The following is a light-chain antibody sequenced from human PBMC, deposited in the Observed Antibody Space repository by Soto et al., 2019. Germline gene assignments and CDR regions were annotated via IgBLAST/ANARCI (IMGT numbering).Light chain of an antibody. CDR3: QKYNDAPRT. CDR2: EAS. J-gene: IGKJ1*01. CDR1: QDISNY. Sequence: QMTQSPSSLSASVGDRVTITCRASQDISNYLAWYQQKPGGAPKLLIYEASTLQSGVPSRFSGSGSGADFTLTISSLQPEDGASYYCQKYNDAPRTFGQGTRVEMK. V-gene: IGKV1-27*01.